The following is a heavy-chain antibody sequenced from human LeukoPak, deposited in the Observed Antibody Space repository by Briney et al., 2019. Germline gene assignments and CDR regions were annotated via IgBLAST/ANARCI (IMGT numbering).Heavy chain of an antibody. J-gene: IGHJ4*02. CDR2: IYPGDSDT. V-gene: IGHV5-51*01. D-gene: IGHD1-26*01. Sequence: GESLKISCKSSGYSFTSYWIGWVRQMPGKGPEWVGIIYPGDSDTRYSPSFQGQVTISADKSISTAYLQWSSLKASDTAMYYCARLQWELQLDFPFDYWGQGTLVTVSS. CDR1: GYSFTSYW. CDR3: ARLQWELQLDFPFDY.